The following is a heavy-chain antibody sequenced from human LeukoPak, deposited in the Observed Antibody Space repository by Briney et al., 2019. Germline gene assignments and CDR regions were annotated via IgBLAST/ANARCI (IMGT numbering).Heavy chain of an antibody. CDR2: IKQDGSEK. J-gene: IGHJ4*02. Sequence: GGSLRLSLAGSGFTFRTYGMSWVRQAPGEGVEWVANIKQDGSEKYYVDSVKGRFTISRDNAKNSLYLQMNSLRAEDTAVYYCAREEEYFDYWGQGTLVTVSS. V-gene: IGHV3-7*01. CDR1: GFTFRTYG. CDR3: AREEEYFDY.